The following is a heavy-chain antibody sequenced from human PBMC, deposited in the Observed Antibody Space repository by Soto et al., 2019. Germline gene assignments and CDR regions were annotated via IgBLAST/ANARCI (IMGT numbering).Heavy chain of an antibody. CDR3: ARDRLRFLDV. D-gene: IGHD3-3*01. J-gene: IGHJ6*04. CDR2: IYYSGST. V-gene: IGHV4-59*01. Sequence: SETLSLTCAVYGGSFRDYYWSWIRQPPGKGLEWIGYIYYSGSTNYNPSLKSRVTISVDTSKNQFSLKLSSVTAADTAVYYCARDRLRFLDVWGKGTTVTVSS. CDR1: GGSFRDYY.